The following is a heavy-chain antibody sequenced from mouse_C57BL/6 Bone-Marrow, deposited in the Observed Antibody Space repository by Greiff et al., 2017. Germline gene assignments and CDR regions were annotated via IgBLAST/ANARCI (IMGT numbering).Heavy chain of an antibody. J-gene: IGHJ4*01. D-gene: IGHD6-1*01. CDR2: ISDGGSYT. Sequence: EVKLVESGGGLVKPGGSLKLSCAASGFTFSSYAMSWVRQTPEKRLGWVATISDGGSYTYYPDNVKGRFTISRDNAKNNLYLQMSHLKSEDTAMYYCARVFLYYYVMDYWGQGTSDTVSS. V-gene: IGHV5-4*03. CDR3: ARVFLYYYVMDY. CDR1: GFTFSSYA.